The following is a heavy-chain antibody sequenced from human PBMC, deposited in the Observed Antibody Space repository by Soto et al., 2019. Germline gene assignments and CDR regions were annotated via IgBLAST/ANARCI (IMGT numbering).Heavy chain of an antibody. CDR2: IYYIGST. D-gene: IGHD3-10*01. J-gene: IGHJ6*02. V-gene: IGHV4-30-4*01. CDR1: GGSISSGDDY. CDR3: ARSPTVRGVISGMDV. Sequence: TVSGGSISSGDDYWNWIRQPPGKGLEWIGYIYYIGSTYYNPSLKSRVTISVDTSKNQFSLKLSSVTAADTAVYYCARSPTVRGVISGMDVWGQGTTVTVSS.